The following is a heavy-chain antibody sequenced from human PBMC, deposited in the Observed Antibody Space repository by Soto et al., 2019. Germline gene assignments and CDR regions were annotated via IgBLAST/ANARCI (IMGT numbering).Heavy chain of an antibody. Sequence: QVQLQESGPGLVKPSETLSLTCSVSGGSTSSYYWSWIRQPPGKGLEWIGYIYYSGSTDYSPSLKSXXTMSIDTSPNQVSLKLTSVTTADTAVYYCAAPPRYWGQGTLVTVSS. V-gene: IGHV4-59*01. CDR1: GGSTSSYY. CDR3: AAPPRY. CDR2: IYYSGST. J-gene: IGHJ4*02.